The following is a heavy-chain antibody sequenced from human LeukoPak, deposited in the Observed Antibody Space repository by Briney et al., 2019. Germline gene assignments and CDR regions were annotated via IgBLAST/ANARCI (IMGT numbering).Heavy chain of an antibody. V-gene: IGHV4-4*07. CDR2: IYPSGTT. D-gene: IGHD3-22*01. CDR1: GDSIGSYY. CDR3: ARDFHSYHSSGLVSHCDY. Sequence: SETLSLTCTVSGDSIGSYYWSWIRQPAGKVLEWIGHIYPSGTTKYNPSLKSRVTMSVDKSKNRFSLQLNSVTAADTAIYYCARDFHSYHSSGLVSHCDYWGQGTLVTASS. J-gene: IGHJ4*02.